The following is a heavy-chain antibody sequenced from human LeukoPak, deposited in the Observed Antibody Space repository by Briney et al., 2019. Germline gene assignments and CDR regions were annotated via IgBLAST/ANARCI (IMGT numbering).Heavy chain of an antibody. Sequence: HPGGSLRLSCAASGFTFSSYGMYWVRQAPGKGLEWVAVISYDGSNKNYPDSVKGRFTISRDNSKNTLYLQMNSLRAEDTAVYYCAKDLYVWGSYRSHPLDYWGQGTLVTVSS. J-gene: IGHJ4*02. CDR2: ISYDGSNK. CDR1: GFTFSSYG. CDR3: AKDLYVWGSYRSHPLDY. V-gene: IGHV3-30*18. D-gene: IGHD3-16*02.